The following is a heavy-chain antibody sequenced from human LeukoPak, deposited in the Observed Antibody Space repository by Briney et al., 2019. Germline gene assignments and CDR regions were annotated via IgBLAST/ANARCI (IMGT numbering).Heavy chain of an antibody. CDR1: GFTFSSYA. D-gene: IGHD3-10*01. V-gene: IGHV3-23*01. CDR2: ISGSGGST. CDR3: AKAKVLWFGEYVDY. Sequence: GGSLRLSCAASGFTFSSYAMSWVRQAPGKGLEWVSAISGSGGSTYYADSVKGRFTISRGNSKNTLYLQMNSLRAEDTAVYYCAKAKVLWFGEYVDYWGQGTLVTVSS. J-gene: IGHJ4*02.